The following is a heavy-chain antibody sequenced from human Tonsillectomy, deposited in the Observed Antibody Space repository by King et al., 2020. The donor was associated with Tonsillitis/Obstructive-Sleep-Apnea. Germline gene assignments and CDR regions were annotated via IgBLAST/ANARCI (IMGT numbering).Heavy chain of an antibody. Sequence: VQLVESGGGLVQPGGSLRLSCAASGFTFSSYAMSWVRQAPGKGLEWVSAISGSGGSTYYADSVKGRVTISRDNSKNTLYLQMNSLRAEDTAVYYCANEGGYCSGGSCGSYYFDYWGQGTLVTVSS. D-gene: IGHD2-15*01. CDR1: GFTFSSYA. CDR2: ISGSGGST. CDR3: ANEGGYCSGGSCGSYYFDY. J-gene: IGHJ4*02. V-gene: IGHV3-23*04.